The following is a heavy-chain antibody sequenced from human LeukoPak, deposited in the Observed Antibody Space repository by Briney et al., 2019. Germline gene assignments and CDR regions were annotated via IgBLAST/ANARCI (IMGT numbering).Heavy chain of an antibody. Sequence: GSLRLSCAASGFTFSNAWMSWARQAPGKGLEWVGRIKSKTDGGTTDYAAPVKGRFTISRDDSKNTLYLRMNGLKTEDTAVYYCTTDGYGDPPLGPWGQGTLVTVSS. CDR1: GFTFSNAW. V-gene: IGHV3-15*01. J-gene: IGHJ5*02. D-gene: IGHD4-17*01. CDR3: TTDGYGDPPLGP. CDR2: IKSKTDGGTT.